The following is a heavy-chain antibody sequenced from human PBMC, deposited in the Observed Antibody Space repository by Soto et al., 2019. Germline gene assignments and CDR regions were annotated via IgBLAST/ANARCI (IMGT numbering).Heavy chain of an antibody. CDR3: AKGWSGRNWDY. CDR2: IRGDGAGI. CDR1: GFTFSSYA. V-gene: IGHV3-23*01. D-gene: IGHD3-3*01. Sequence: GGSLRLSCAASGFTFSSYAISWVRQAPGKGLEWVSGIRGDGAGISYADSVKGRFTISRDNSKNTVYLQMNSLRAEDTAGYYCAKGWSGRNWDYWGQGTPVTVSS. J-gene: IGHJ4*02.